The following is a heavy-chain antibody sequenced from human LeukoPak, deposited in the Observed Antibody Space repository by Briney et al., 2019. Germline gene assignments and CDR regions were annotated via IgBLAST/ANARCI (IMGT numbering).Heavy chain of an antibody. CDR1: GYSFTTYW. J-gene: IGHJ6*02. CDR2: IYPGDSDT. CDR3: ARSKQWLVRHYYYYAMDA. Sequence: GESLKISCKGYGYSFTTYWIGWVRQMPGKGLEWMGVIYPGDSDTRYSPSFQGQVTISADKSINTAYLQWSSLKASDTAMYYCARSKQWLVRHYYYYAMDAWGQGTTVTVSS. V-gene: IGHV5-51*01. D-gene: IGHD6-19*01.